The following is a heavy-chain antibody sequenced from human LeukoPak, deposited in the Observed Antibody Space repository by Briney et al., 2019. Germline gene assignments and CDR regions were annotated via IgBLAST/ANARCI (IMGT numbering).Heavy chain of an antibody. J-gene: IGHJ4*02. Sequence: GGSLRLSCAASGFTLSSYGMHWVRQAPGKGLEWVAVISYDGSNKYYGDSVKGRFTISRDNSKNTLYLQMNSLRAEDTAVYYCAKDSGGYTYVFDYWGQGTLVTVSS. CDR2: ISYDGSNK. CDR1: GFTLSSYG. V-gene: IGHV3-30*18. CDR3: AKDSGGYTYVFDY. D-gene: IGHD5-18*01.